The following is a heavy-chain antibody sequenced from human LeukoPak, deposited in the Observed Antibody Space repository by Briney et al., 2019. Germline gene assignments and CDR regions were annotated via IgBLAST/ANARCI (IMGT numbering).Heavy chain of an antibody. CDR2: IYTSGST. V-gene: IGHV4-4*09. CDR3: ARHAPYYYGSGSLVY. Sequence: SETLSLTCTVSGVSISSYYWSWIRQPPGKGLEWIGYIYTSGSTNYNPSLKSRVTISVDTSKNQFSLKLSSVTAADTAVYYCARHAPYYYGSGSLVYWGQGTLVTVSS. D-gene: IGHD3-10*01. CDR1: GVSISSYY. J-gene: IGHJ4*02.